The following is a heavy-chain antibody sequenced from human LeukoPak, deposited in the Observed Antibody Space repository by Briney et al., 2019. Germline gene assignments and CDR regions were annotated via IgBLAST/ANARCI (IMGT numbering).Heavy chain of an antibody. CDR2: TYYRTKWYK. CDR1: GDSVSSNSAT. Sequence: SQTLSLTCAISGDSVSSNSATWNWIRQSPSRGLEWLGRTYYRTKWYKDYAVSVKSRITINSDTSKNQFSLQLNSVTPEDTAVYYCARGSGSYWSFFHWGQGTLVTVSS. CDR3: ARGSGSYWSFFH. J-gene: IGHJ4*02. V-gene: IGHV6-1*01. D-gene: IGHD1-26*01.